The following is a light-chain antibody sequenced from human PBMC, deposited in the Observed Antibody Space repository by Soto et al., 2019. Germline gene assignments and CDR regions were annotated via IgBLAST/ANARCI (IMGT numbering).Light chain of an antibody. Sequence: SYELTQPPSVSVAPGQTATISCGENNIDSRTVHWYQQKPGQAPLLFVSDNSFRPSGIPNRFSGSNSGNTATLTISRVEAGDEADYYCQVWDNVDDHIYVFGTGTKVTVL. CDR1: NIDSRT. CDR3: QVWDNVDDHIYV. CDR2: DNS. J-gene: IGLJ1*01. V-gene: IGLV3-21*02.